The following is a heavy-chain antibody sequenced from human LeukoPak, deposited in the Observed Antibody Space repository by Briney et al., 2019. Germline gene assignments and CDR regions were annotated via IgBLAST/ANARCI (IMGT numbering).Heavy chain of an antibody. CDR2: ISGSGDKT. V-gene: IGHV3-23*01. CDR3: AKQYSSSSSDP. D-gene: IGHD6-6*01. Sequence: HAGGSLRLSCAAAGFTFSSCAMSWVRQAPGEGMGWVSGISGSGDKTYYADSVKGRFTISRDNPKNTLSLQMNSLRGEDTAVYYCAKQYSSSSSDPWGQGTRVTVSS. CDR1: GFTFSSCA. J-gene: IGHJ5*02.